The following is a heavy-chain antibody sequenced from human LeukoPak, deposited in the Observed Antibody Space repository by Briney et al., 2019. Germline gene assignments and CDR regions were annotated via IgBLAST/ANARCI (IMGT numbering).Heavy chain of an antibody. J-gene: IGHJ4*02. V-gene: IGHV4-59*08. CDR2: IHYSGST. CDR3: ASGDYGDFSRFDF. CDR1: GFTFSDYY. D-gene: IGHD4-17*01. Sequence: GSLRLSCVASGFTFSDYYMSWIRQAPGKGLEWIGYIHYSGSTNHNPSLKSRVTISVDTSKNQFSLKLSSVTAADTAVYYCASGDYGDFSRFDFWGQGTLVTVSS.